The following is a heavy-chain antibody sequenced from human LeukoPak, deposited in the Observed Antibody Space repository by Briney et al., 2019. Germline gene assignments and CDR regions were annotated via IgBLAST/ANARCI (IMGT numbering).Heavy chain of an antibody. CDR3: AKGTLWFGELRGAFDI. CDR2: ISGSGGST. D-gene: IGHD3-10*01. CDR1: GFTFSNYG. Sequence: GGSLRLSRAASGFTFSNYGLSWVRQPPGKGLAWVSAISGSGGSTYYADSVKGRFNISRDNSKNTLYLQMNSLRAEDTAVYYCAKGTLWFGELRGAFDIWGQGTMVTVSS. J-gene: IGHJ3*02. V-gene: IGHV3-23*01.